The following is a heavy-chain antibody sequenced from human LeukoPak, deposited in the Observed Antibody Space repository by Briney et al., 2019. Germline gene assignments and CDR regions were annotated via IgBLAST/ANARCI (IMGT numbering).Heavy chain of an antibody. Sequence: AGGSLRLSCAASGFTFSDYYMSWFRQAPGKGLEWISYISSTGTSLFYADSVEGRFTISKDNAQSSLYLQMNSLRAEDTAVYYCARVSPYYYGSSPYYLNYWGQGALVTVSS. CDR1: GFTFSDYY. J-gene: IGHJ4*02. CDR2: ISSTGTSL. CDR3: ARVSPYYYGSSPYYLNY. V-gene: IGHV3-11*01. D-gene: IGHD3-10*01.